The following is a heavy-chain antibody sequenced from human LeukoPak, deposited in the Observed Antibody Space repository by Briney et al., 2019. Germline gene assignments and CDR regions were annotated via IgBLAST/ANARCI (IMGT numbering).Heavy chain of an antibody. CDR1: GFTFSSYA. CDR2: ISSNGGST. V-gene: IGHV3-64*01. J-gene: IGHJ4*02. CDR3: ARVGHDYGDY. Sequence: GRSLRLSCAASGFTFSSYAMHWVRQAPGKGLEYVSAISSNGGSTYYANSVKGRFTISRDNSKNTLYLQMGSLRAEDMAVYYCARVGHDYGDYWGQGTLVTVSS. D-gene: IGHD1-26*01.